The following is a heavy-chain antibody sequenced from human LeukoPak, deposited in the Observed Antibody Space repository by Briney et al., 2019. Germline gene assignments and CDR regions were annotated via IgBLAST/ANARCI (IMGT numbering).Heavy chain of an antibody. J-gene: IGHJ1*01. CDR3: ARGYYDSSGYYSAAEYFQH. CDR2: MNPNSGDT. Sequence: GASVKVSCKASGYTFTSYDINWVRQATGQGLEWMGWMNPNSGDTGYAQKFQGRVNMTRNTSISTAYMELSSLRSDDTAVYYCARGYYDSSGYYSAAEYFQHWGQGTLVTVSS. V-gene: IGHV1-8*01. CDR1: GYTFTSYD. D-gene: IGHD3-22*01.